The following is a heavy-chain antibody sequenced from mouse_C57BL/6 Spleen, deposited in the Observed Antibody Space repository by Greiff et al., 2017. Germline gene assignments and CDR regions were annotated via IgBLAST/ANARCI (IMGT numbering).Heavy chain of an antibody. J-gene: IGHJ1*03. CDR1: GFTFSDYG. CDR3: ARRGITTVVPDWYFDV. V-gene: IGHV5-17*01. D-gene: IGHD1-1*01. CDR2: ISSGSSTI. Sequence: EVKLVESGGGLVKPGGSLKLSCAASGFTFSDYGMHWVRQAPGKGLEWVAYISSGSSTIYYADTVKGRFTISRDNAKNTLFLQMTSLRSEDTAMYYCARRGITTVVPDWYFDVWGTGTTVTVSS.